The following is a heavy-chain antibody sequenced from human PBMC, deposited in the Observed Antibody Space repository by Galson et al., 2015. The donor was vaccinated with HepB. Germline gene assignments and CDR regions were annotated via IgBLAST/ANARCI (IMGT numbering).Heavy chain of an antibody. J-gene: IGHJ4*02. D-gene: IGHD6-13*01. CDR2: ISSSSSYT. Sequence: SLRLSCAASGFTFSDYYMSWIRQAPGKGLEWVSYISSSSSYTNYADSVKGRFTISRDNAKSSLYLQMNSLRAEDTAVYYCATTSYSSSWSLWGQGTLVTVSS. CDR3: ATTSYSSSWSL. CDR1: GFTFSDYY. V-gene: IGHV3-11*06.